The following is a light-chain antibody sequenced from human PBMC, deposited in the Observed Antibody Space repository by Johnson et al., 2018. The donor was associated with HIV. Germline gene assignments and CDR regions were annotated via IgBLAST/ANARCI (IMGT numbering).Light chain of an antibody. CDR1: SSNIGNNY. CDR3: GTWDSSLSAHSV. V-gene: IGLV1-51*02. CDR2: ENN. J-gene: IGLJ1*01. Sequence: QSVLTQPPSVSAAPGQKVTISCSGSSSNIGNNYVSWYQQLPGTAPKLLIYENNKRPSGIPDRFSGSKSGTSATLGITGLQTWDEADYYCGTWDSSLSAHSVFGTVTKVTVL.